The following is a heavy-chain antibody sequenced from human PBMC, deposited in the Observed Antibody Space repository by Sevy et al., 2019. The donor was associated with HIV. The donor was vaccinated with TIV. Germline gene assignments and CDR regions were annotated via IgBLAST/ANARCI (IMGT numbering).Heavy chain of an antibody. CDR3: AIIQLWSHYYYGMDV. Sequence: GGSLRLSCAASVFTFSSYEMNWVRQAPGKGLEWVSYISSSGSTIYYADSVKGRFTISRDNAKNSLYLQMNSLRAEDTAVYYCAIIQLWSHYYYGMDVWGQGTTVTVSS. J-gene: IGHJ6*02. V-gene: IGHV3-48*03. CDR1: VFTFSSYE. D-gene: IGHD5-18*01. CDR2: ISSSGSTI.